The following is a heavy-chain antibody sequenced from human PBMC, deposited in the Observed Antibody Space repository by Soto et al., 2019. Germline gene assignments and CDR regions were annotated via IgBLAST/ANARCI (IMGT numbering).Heavy chain of an antibody. V-gene: IGHV1-69*02. CDR3: ARASGYGDSADRYYFDY. CDR2: IIPILGIA. J-gene: IGHJ4*02. Sequence: QVQLVQSGAEVKKPGSSVKVSCKDSVGAFSSYTISWVRQAPGQGLEWMGRIIPILGIANYAQKFQGRVTITADKSTSTAYMELSSLRSEDTAVYYCARASGYGDSADRYYFDYWGQGTLVTVSS. CDR1: VGAFSSYT. D-gene: IGHD4-17*01.